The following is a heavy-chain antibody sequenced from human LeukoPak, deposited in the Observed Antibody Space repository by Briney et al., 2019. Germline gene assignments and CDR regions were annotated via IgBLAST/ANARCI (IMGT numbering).Heavy chain of an antibody. D-gene: IGHD5-24*01. CDR3: ARGTEMATMGSWFDP. J-gene: IGHJ5*02. CDR2: ISSTSSYI. CDR1: GFTFSSYE. V-gene: IGHV3-21*01. Sequence: GGSLRLSCAASGFTFSSYEMNWVRQAPGKGLEWVSSISSTSSYIYYADSLKGRFTISRDNAKNSLYLQMNSLRAEDTAVYYCARGTEMATMGSWFDPWGQGTLVTVSS.